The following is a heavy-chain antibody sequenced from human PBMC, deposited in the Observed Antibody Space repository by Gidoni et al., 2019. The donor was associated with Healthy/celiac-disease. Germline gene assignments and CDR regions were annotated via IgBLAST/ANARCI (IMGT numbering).Heavy chain of an antibody. D-gene: IGHD3-22*01. J-gene: IGHJ4*02. Sequence: QVQLQESGPGPVKPSETLSLTCTVSGGSIRSYYWSWIRQPPGKGLEWIGYIYYSGSTNYNPSLKSRVTISVDTSKNQFSLKLSSVTAADTAVYYCAREYYYYDSSGYRLYYFDYWGQGTLVTVSS. V-gene: IGHV4-59*01. CDR3: AREYYYYDSSGYRLYYFDY. CDR2: IYYSGST. CDR1: GGSIRSYY.